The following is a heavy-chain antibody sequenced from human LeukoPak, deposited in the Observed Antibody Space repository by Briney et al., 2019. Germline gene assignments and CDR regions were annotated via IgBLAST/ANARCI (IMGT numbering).Heavy chain of an antibody. D-gene: IGHD6-25*01. CDR3: VGQRLRVA. CDR1: GFPFSTYW. Sequence: GGSLRLSCTASGFPFSTYWISWVRQAPGKGPEWVANIKGDGSVQDYVDDVRGRFTISRDNAKNSVYLQMNSLRVYDTAIYYCVGQRLRVAWGKGTTVTVSS. V-gene: IGHV3-7*01. J-gene: IGHJ6*04. CDR2: IKGDGSVQ.